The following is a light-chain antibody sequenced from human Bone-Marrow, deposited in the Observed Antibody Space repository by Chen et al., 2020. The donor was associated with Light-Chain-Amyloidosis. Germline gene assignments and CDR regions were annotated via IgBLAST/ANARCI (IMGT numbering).Light chain of an antibody. V-gene: IGLV3-21*02. CDR1: NIGSTS. J-gene: IGLJ3*02. CDR3: QVWDRSSDRPV. Sequence: SYVLTQPSSVSVAPRQTATTAGGGNNIGSTSVHWYQQTPGQAPLLVVYDDSDRPSGIPERLSGSNSGNTATLTISRVEAGDEADYYCQVWDRSSDRPVFGGGTKLTVL. CDR2: DDS.